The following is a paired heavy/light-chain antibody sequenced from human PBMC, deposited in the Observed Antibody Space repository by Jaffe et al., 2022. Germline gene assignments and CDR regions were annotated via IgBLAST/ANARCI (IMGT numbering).Light chain of an antibody. CDR1: QSISSW. J-gene: IGKJ1*01. Sequence: DIQMTQSPSTLSASVGDRVTITCRASQSISSWLAWYQQKPGKAPKLLIYKASSLESGVPSRFSGSGSGTEFTLTISSLQPDDFATYYCQQYNSYPVTFGQGTKVEIK. CDR2: KAS. CDR3: QQYNSYPVT. V-gene: IGKV1-5*03.
Heavy chain of an antibody. CDR2: IKQDGSEK. J-gene: IGHJ2*01. Sequence: EVQLVESGGGLVQPGGSLRLSCAASGFTFSSYWMSWVRQAPGKGLEWVANIKQDGSEKYYVDSVKGRFTISRDNAKNSLYLQMNSLRAEDTAVYYCATSITMIVVGGIWSANNWYFDLWGRGTLVTVSS. D-gene: IGHD3-22*01. V-gene: IGHV3-7*05. CDR1: GFTFSSYW. CDR3: ATSITMIVVGGIWSANNWYFDL.